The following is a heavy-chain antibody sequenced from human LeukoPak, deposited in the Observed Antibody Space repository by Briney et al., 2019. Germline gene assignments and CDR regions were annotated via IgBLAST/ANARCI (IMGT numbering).Heavy chain of an antibody. D-gene: IGHD3-10*01. Sequence: GASVKVFCKASGGTFSSYAISWVRQAPGQGLEWMGRIIPIFGTANYAQKFQGRVTITTDESTSTAYMELSSLRSEDTAVYYCARENRQSASRGAWAPYFDYWGQGTLVTVSS. J-gene: IGHJ4*02. V-gene: IGHV1-69*05. CDR3: ARENRQSASRGAWAPYFDY. CDR2: IIPIFGTA. CDR1: GGTFSSYA.